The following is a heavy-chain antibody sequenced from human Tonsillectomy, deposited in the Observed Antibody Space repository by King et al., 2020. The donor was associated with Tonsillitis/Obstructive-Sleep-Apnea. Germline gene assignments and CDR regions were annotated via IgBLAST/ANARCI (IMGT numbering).Heavy chain of an antibody. CDR1: GFTFGDYA. Sequence: VQLVESGGGLVKPGRSLRLSCTASGFTFGDYAMSWFRQAPGKGLVWVGFIRSKAYGGTTEYAASVKGRFTISRDDSKSIAYLQMNSLKTEDTAVYFCTGYCSSTSCYLSFDPWGQGTLVTVSS. CDR2: IRSKAYGGTT. CDR3: TGYCSSTSCYLSFDP. V-gene: IGHV3-49*05. J-gene: IGHJ5*02. D-gene: IGHD2-2*01.